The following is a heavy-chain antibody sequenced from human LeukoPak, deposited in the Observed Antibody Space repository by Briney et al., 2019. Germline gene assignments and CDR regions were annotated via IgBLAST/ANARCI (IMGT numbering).Heavy chain of an antibody. CDR2: VHLDGRT. V-gene: IGHV4-34*10. D-gene: IGHD3-3*01. CDR1: GFTLCSYF. CDR3: AREGGFFRPLDY. Sequence: GSLRLSCAASGFTLCSYFMSWVRQPPGKGLEWIGEVHLDGRTNYNPSLKSRLTMSVDLSENHISLKLTSVTAADTAVYYCAREGGFFRPLDYSGQGTLVTVSS. J-gene: IGHJ4*02.